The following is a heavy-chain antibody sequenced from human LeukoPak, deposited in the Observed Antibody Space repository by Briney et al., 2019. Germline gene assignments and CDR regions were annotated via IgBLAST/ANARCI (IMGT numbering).Heavy chain of an antibody. CDR1: GGSFSGYY. Sequence: SETLSLTCAVYGGSFSGYYWSWIRQPPGKGLEWIGEINHSGSTNYNPSLKSRVTISVDTSKNQFSLKLSSVTAADTAVYYCARGFVPFDSRGYYYWGQGPLVTVSS. D-gene: IGHD3-22*01. J-gene: IGHJ4*02. CDR3: ARGFVPFDSRGYYY. V-gene: IGHV4-34*01. CDR2: INHSGST.